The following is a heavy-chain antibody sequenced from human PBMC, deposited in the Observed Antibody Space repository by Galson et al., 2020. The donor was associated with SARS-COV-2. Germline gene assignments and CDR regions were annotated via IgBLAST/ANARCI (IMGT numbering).Heavy chain of an antibody. J-gene: IGHJ4*02. CDR1: GFTFSNAW. CDR2: TKSKTDGGTT. V-gene: IGHV3-15*01. D-gene: IGHD3-16*02. Sequence: GGSLRLSCAASGFTFSNAWMSWVRQAPGKGLEWVGRTKSKTDGGTTDYAAPVKGRFTISRDDSKNTLYLQMNSLKTEDTAVYYCTTQKQYDYVWGSYRYPDYWGQGTLVTVSS. CDR3: TTQKQYDYVWGSYRYPDY.